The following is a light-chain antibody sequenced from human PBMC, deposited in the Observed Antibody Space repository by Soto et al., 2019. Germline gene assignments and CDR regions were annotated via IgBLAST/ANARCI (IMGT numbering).Light chain of an antibody. CDR1: QGISNY. J-gene: IGKJ1*01. V-gene: IGKV1-27*01. CDR2: AAS. CDR3: QKYNSGPWT. Sequence: DIQMTQSPSSLSVSAGERATITCRASQGISNYLAWYQQKPGKAPKLLIYAASNWQSGVPSRFSGSGSGTDFTLTISNLQPEDVATYYCQKYNSGPWTFGQGAKVEIK.